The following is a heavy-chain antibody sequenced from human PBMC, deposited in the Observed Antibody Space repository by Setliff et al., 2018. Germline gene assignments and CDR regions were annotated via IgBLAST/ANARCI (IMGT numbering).Heavy chain of an antibody. Sequence: AGGSLRLSCAASGFAFSTYRMNWVRQAPGKGLEWVSYITSSSSTIDYADSVKGRFTISRDNAKNSLYLQMNSLRAEDTAVYYCAREGKEGFGELPDYYYYYMDVWGKGTTVTVSS. CDR1: GFAFSTYR. V-gene: IGHV3-48*04. D-gene: IGHD3-10*01. J-gene: IGHJ6*03. CDR3: AREGKEGFGELPDYYYYYMDV. CDR2: ITSSSSTI.